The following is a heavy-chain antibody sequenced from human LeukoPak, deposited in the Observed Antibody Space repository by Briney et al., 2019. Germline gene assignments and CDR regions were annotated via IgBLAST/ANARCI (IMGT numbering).Heavy chain of an antibody. Sequence: SETLSLTCTVSDDSISDYYRGWIRQPPGKGLEWIGYFHNSGTSTYNPSLKSRVTISADTSKNQFSLKLNSLTTADAAVYYCTRGAGWLIDYWGQGILVTVSS. D-gene: IGHD3-16*01. CDR1: DDSISDYY. V-gene: IGHV4-59*01. CDR2: FHNSGTS. CDR3: TRGAGWLIDY. J-gene: IGHJ4*02.